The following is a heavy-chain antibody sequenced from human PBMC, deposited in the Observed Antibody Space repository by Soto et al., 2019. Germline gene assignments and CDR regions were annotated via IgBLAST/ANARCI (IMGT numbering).Heavy chain of an antibody. CDR3: ARQRDSFGMDA. V-gene: IGHV3-48*02. J-gene: IGHJ6*02. Sequence: GGSLRLSCAVSGFSFTTYNMNWVRQAPGKGLEWISDISSRSTTMDYADSVKGRFTISRDNAKNSLFLQMDSLRDEDTGVYYCARQRDSFGMDAWGQGTTVTVSS. CDR1: GFSFTTYN. CDR2: ISSRSTTM. D-gene: IGHD6-25*01.